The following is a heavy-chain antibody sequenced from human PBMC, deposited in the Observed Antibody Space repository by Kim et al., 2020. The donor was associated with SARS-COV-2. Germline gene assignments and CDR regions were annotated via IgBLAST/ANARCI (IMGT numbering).Heavy chain of an antibody. D-gene: IGHD5-12*01. CDR2: NRYGSST. CDR3: AGGYNFDY. Sequence: SETLSLTCTVSGGSMSSYYWRWIRQTPGKGLEWIGDNRYGSSTNYNPSLKSRVTISVDTSKNQFSLKLNSLTAADTAVYYCAGGYNFDYWGQGTLVTVSA. CDR1: GGSMSSYY. J-gene: IGHJ4*02. V-gene: IGHV4-59*08.